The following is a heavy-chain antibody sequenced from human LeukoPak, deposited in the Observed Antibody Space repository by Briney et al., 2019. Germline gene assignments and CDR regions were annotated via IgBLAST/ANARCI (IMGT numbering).Heavy chain of an antibody. Sequence: ASVKVSCKASGYTFTSYDINWVRQATGQGLEWMGWMNPNSGNTGYAQKFQGRVTMTRNTSISTAYMELSSLRSEDTAVYYCARGYCSGGSCLRSLFDPWGQGTLVTVSS. J-gene: IGHJ5*02. CDR1: GYTFTSYD. V-gene: IGHV1-8*01. CDR3: ARGYCSGGSCLRSLFDP. CDR2: MNPNSGNT. D-gene: IGHD2-15*01.